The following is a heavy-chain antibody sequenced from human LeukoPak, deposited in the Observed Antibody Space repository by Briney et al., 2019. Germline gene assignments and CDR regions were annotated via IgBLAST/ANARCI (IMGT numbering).Heavy chain of an antibody. Sequence: SETLSLTCAVSGGSISSGGYSWSWIRQPPGKGLEWIGYIYHSGSTYYNPSLKSQVTISVDRSKNQFSLKLSSVTAADTAVYYCARGAYDILTGYLYWYFDLWGRGTLVTVSS. CDR1: GGSISSGGYS. V-gene: IGHV4-30-2*01. J-gene: IGHJ2*01. CDR3: ARGAYDILTGYLYWYFDL. CDR2: IYHSGST. D-gene: IGHD3-9*01.